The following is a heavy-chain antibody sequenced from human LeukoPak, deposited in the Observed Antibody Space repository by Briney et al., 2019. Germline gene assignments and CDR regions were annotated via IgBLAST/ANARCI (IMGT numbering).Heavy chain of an antibody. Sequence: QSGGSLRLSCAASGFTFSNYWMHWVRQAPGKGLLWVSRINTDGSSTTYADFVKGRVTISRDNAKNSLYLQMNSLRAEDTAVYYCAKDQRQWLVRTFDYWGQGTLVTVSS. V-gene: IGHV3-74*01. J-gene: IGHJ4*02. D-gene: IGHD6-19*01. CDR1: GFTFSNYW. CDR2: INTDGSST. CDR3: AKDQRQWLVRTFDY.